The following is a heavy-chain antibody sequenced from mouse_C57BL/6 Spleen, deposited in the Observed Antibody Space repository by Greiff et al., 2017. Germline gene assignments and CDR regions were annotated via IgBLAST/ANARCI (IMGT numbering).Heavy chain of an antibody. CDR2: INPSNGGT. Sequence: QVQLQQPGTELVKPGASVNLSCKASGYTFTSYWMHWVKQRPGQGLEWLGHINPSNGGTNYNEKFKSKATLTVDKSSSTAYMQLSNLTSEDSAVYYCARSYSNYAMDYWGQGTSVTVYS. D-gene: IGHD2-5*01. CDR3: ARSYSNYAMDY. CDR1: GYTFTSYW. V-gene: IGHV1-53*01. J-gene: IGHJ4*01.